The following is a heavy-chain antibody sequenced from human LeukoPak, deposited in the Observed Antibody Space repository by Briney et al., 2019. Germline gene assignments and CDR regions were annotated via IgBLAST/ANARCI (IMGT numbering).Heavy chain of an antibody. CDR2: IYSSGGS. V-gene: IGHV4-31*03. D-gene: IGHD6-6*01. J-gene: IGHJ5*02. Sequence: PSETLSLTCTVSGDSITSGGFYWSWIRQLPGKSLEWIGYIYSSGGSYYKPSLKSRVAISVDTPKNQFSLKLTSVTAADTAVYYCARRTLAARPDEDWFDPWGQGTLVAVSS. CDR3: ARRTLAARPDEDWFDP. CDR1: GDSITSGGFY.